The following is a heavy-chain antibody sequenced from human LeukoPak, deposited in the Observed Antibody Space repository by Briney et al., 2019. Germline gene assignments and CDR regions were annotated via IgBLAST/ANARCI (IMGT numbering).Heavy chain of an antibody. V-gene: IGHV4-34*01. CDR1: GGSFSGYY. Sequence: ASETLSLTCAIYGGSFSGYYWSWIRQPPGKRLEWIGEINHSASTNYNPSLKSRVTISVDTSKNQSSLKLSSVTAADTAVYYCARGGVGATTMPDWYFDLWGRGTLVTVSS. D-gene: IGHD1-26*01. J-gene: IGHJ2*01. CDR3: ARGGVGATTMPDWYFDL. CDR2: INHSAST.